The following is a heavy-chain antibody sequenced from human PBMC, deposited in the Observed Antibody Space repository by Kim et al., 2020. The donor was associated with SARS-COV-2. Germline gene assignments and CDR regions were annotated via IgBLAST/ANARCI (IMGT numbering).Heavy chain of an antibody. CDR2: IYTSGST. D-gene: IGHD3-22*01. V-gene: IGHV4-4*07. CDR1: GGSISSYY. CDR3: ARGASLDSYYYDSSGENYYYYYGRDV. J-gene: IGHJ6*02. Sequence: SETLSLTCTVSGGSISSYYWSWIRQPAGKGLEWIGRIYTSGSTNYNPSLKSRVTMSVDTSKNQFSLKLSSVTAADTAVYYCARGASLDSYYYDSSGENYYYYYGRDVWGRGTKVTVPS.